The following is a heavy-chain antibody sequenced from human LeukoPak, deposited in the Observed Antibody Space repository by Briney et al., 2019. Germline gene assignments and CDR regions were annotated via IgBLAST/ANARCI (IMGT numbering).Heavy chain of an antibody. J-gene: IGHJ6*03. Sequence: GGSLRLSCAASGFTFSSYAMSWVRQAPGKGLVWVSRINSDGSSTSYADSVKGRFTISRDNAKNTLYLQMNSLRAEDTAIYYCTRDACCSGRSCDVLNTYYYYMDVWGKGTTVTVSS. D-gene: IGHD2-15*01. CDR2: INSDGSST. CDR3: TRDACCSGRSCDVLNTYYYYMDV. V-gene: IGHV3-74*01. CDR1: GFTFSSYA.